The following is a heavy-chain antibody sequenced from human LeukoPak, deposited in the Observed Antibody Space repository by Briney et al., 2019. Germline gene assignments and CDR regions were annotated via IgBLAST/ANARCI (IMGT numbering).Heavy chain of an antibody. CDR1: GFTVSSNY. J-gene: IGHJ4*02. CDR3: ASGGTGARKFYSDPFHH. D-gene: IGHD2-15*01. Sequence: GGSLRLSCAASGFTVSSNYMSWVRQAPGKGLEWVSILHSAGATYYADSVKGRFTISRDNSKNTLYLQMNSLRVEDTAVYYCASGGTGARKFYSDPFHHWGQGTLVTVSS. CDR2: LHSAGAT. V-gene: IGHV3-53*01.